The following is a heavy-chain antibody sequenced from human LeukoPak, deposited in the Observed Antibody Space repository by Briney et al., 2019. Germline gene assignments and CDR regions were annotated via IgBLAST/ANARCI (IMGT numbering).Heavy chain of an antibody. Sequence: GGFLRLSCAASGFTFSSYAMSWVRQAPGKGLEWVSAISGSGGSTYYADSVKGRFTISRDNSKNTLYLQMNSLRAEDTAVYYCAKSLLWFGEFDNWFDPWGQGTLVTVSS. J-gene: IGHJ5*02. CDR2: ISGSGGST. V-gene: IGHV3-23*01. CDR3: AKSLLWFGEFDNWFDP. D-gene: IGHD3-10*01. CDR1: GFTFSSYA.